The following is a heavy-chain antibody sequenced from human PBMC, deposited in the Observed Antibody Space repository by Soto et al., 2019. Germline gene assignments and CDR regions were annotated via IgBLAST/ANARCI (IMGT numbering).Heavy chain of an antibody. D-gene: IGHD6-13*01. Sequence: GGSLRLSCAASGLTFSSYGMHWVRQAPGKGLEWVAVISYDGSNKYYADSVKGRFTISRDNSKNTLYLQMNSLRAEDTAVYYCAKEYDSSSWYRPAYYYYGMDVWGQGTTVTVSS. CDR2: ISYDGSNK. J-gene: IGHJ6*02. V-gene: IGHV3-30*18. CDR3: AKEYDSSSWYRPAYYYYGMDV. CDR1: GLTFSSYG.